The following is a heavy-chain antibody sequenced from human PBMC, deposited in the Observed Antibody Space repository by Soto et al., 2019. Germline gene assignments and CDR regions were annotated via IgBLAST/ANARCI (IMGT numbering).Heavy chain of an antibody. CDR1: GGSISSYY. CDR2: ITYSGST. D-gene: IGHD2-21*02. J-gene: IGHJ4*02. CDR3: ARGWSRVTEELIFDY. Sequence: SETLSLTCTVSGGSISSYYWSWIRQPPGKGLEWIGDITYSGSTNYNPSLKSRVTISVDTSKNQFSLKLSSVTAADTAVYYCARGWSRVTEELIFDYWGQGTLVTVSS. V-gene: IGHV4-59*12.